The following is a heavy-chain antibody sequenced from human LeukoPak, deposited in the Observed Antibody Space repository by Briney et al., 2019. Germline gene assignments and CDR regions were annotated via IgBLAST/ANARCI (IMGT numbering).Heavy chain of an antibody. CDR1: GGTFSSYA. Sequence: SVTVSCTASGGTFSSYAISWVRQAPGQGLEWMGGIIPIFGTANYAQKFQGRVTITADESTSTAYMELSSLRSEDTAVYYCARCPPYYYYGSGETPPDYYYYGMDVWGQGTTVTVSS. D-gene: IGHD3-10*01. CDR2: IIPIFGTA. J-gene: IGHJ6*02. V-gene: IGHV1-69*01. CDR3: ARCPPYYYYGSGETPPDYYYYGMDV.